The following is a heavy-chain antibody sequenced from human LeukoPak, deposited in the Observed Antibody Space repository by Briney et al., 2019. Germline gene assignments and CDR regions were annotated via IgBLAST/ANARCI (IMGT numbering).Heavy chain of an antibody. CDR3: ARSTMVRGILGSGGAFDI. V-gene: IGHV5-51*01. Sequence: GGSLQISCTASGYIFTNYWIGWVRQMPGRGLEWMGIIFPGGSQTNYSPSFQGQVTISADKSLTTAYLQWSSLKASDTAMYYCARSTMVRGILGSGGAFDIWGQGSMVTVSS. CDR1: GYIFTNYW. CDR2: IFPGGSQT. D-gene: IGHD3-10*01. J-gene: IGHJ3*02.